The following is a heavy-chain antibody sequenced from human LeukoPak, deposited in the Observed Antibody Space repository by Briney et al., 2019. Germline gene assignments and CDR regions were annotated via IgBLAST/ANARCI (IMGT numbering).Heavy chain of an antibody. V-gene: IGHV4-38-2*02. D-gene: IGHD6-19*01. J-gene: IGHJ4*02. CDR2: IYHSGST. CDR1: GYSISSGYY. Sequence: SETLSLTCTVPGYSISSGYYWGWIRQPPGKGLEWIGSIYHSGSTYYNPSLKSRITISVDTSKNQFSLKLSSVTAADTAVYYCARETTLTGYSSGLGFNYWGQGTLVTVSS. CDR3: ARETTLTGYSSGLGFNY.